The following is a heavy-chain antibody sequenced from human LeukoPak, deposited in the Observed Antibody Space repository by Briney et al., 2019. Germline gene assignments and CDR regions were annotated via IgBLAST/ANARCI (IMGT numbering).Heavy chain of an antibody. Sequence: SETLSLTCTASGGSISSYYWSWIRQPPGKGLEWIGYIYYSGSTNYNPSLKSRVTISVDTSKNQFSLKLSSVTAADTAVYYCARGAKNTIFGVVTMYYFDYWGQGTLVTVSS. V-gene: IGHV4-59*12. CDR3: ARGAKNTIFGVVTMYYFDY. J-gene: IGHJ4*02. CDR2: IYYSGST. CDR1: GGSISSYY. D-gene: IGHD3-3*01.